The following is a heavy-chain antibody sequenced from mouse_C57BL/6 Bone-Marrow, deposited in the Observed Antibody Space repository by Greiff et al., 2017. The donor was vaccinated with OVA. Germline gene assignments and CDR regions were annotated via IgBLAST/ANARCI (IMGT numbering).Heavy chain of an antibody. CDR2: INPYNGGT. J-gene: IGHJ2*01. CDR1: GYTFTDYY. CDR3: ARAYYDYHFDY. V-gene: IGHV1-19*01. D-gene: IGHD2-4*01. Sequence: EVQLKESGPVLVKPGASVKMSCKASGYTFTDYYMNWVKQSHGKSLEWIGVINPYNGGTSYNQKFKGKATLTVDKSSSTAYMELNSLTSEDSAVYYCARAYYDYHFDYWGQGTTLTVSS.